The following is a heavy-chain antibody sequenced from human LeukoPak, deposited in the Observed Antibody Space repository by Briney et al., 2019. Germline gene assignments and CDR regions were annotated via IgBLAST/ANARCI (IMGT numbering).Heavy chain of an antibody. CDR1: GFTFSSYG. Sequence: PGGSLRLSCAASGFTFSSYGMHWVRQAPGKGLEWVAVISYDGSNKYYADSVKGRFTISRDNSKNTLYLQMNSLRAEDTAVYYCAKVDSSGWYRSPNFDYWGQGTLVTVSS. V-gene: IGHV3-30*18. D-gene: IGHD6-19*01. CDR2: ISYDGSNK. CDR3: AKVDSSGWYRSPNFDY. J-gene: IGHJ4*02.